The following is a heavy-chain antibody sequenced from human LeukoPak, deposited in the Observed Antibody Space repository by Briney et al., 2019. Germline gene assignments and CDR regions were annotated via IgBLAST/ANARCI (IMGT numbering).Heavy chain of an antibody. CDR1: GFTFSSYW. D-gene: IGHD3-22*01. Sequence: GGSLRLSCAASGFTFSSYWMHWVRQAPGKGLVWVSRINSDGSSTSYADSVKGRFTISRDNAKNTLYLQMNSLRAEDTAVYYCARDKRVDYYDSSGYDDWGQGTLVTVSS. CDR2: INSDGSST. J-gene: IGHJ4*02. CDR3: ARDKRVDYYDSSGYDD. V-gene: IGHV3-74*01.